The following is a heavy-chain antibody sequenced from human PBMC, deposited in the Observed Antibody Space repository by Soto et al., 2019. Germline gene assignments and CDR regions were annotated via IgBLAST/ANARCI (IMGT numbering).Heavy chain of an antibody. D-gene: IGHD6-13*01. CDR2: LSDSGGST. Sequence: GGSLRLSCAASGFTFRSYGMHWVRQSPGKGLEWVSGLSDSGGSTYYADSVKGRFTISRDNSMNTLYLQMNTLRAEDTAVYYCAKVFSSWSSGFYDLWGQGTLVTVSS. CDR3: AKVFSSWSSGFYDL. V-gene: IGHV3-23*01. J-gene: IGHJ4*02. CDR1: GFTFRSYG.